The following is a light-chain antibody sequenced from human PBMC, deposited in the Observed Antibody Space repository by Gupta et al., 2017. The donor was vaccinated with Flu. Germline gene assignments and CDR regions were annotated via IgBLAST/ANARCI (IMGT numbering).Light chain of an antibody. CDR2: DNT. CDR1: SSKIGNNY. J-gene: IGLJ3*02. CDR3: GSWDSSLSIWV. Sequence: QSLLTQPHSVSAAPGQKVTISCSGSSSKIGNNYVSWYQQLPGTAPKLLIYDNTKRPSGIPDRFSGSKSGTSATLGITGLQTGDEADYYCGSWDSSLSIWVFGGGTQLTVL. V-gene: IGLV1-51*01.